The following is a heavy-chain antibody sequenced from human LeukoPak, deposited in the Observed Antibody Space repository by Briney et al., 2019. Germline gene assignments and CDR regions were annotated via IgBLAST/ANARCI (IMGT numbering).Heavy chain of an antibody. CDR2: IIPILGIA. CDR3: ARVKTGDGGEDTFDI. J-gene: IGHJ3*02. Sequence: SVKVSCKASGGTFSSYAISWVRQAPGQGLEWMGRIIPILGIANYAQKFQGRVTITADKSTSTAYMELSSLRSEDTAVYYCARVKTGDGGEDTFDIWGQGTMVTVSS. V-gene: IGHV1-69*04. CDR1: GGTFSSYA. D-gene: IGHD7-27*01.